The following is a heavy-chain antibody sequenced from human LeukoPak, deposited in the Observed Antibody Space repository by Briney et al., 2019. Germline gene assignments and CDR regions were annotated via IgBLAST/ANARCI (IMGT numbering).Heavy chain of an antibody. CDR2: ITGTGDST. CDR1: GFTFRSFA. CDR3: AKYMHQVHLYSFDS. Sequence: PGGSLRLSCAASGFTFRSFAMGWVRQAPGKGLEWVSGITGTGDSTSYADSVKGRFIISRDNSKNTLYLQMDSLRAEDTAVYYCAKYMHQVHLYSFDSWGQGTLLAVSS. V-gene: IGHV3-23*01. D-gene: IGHD1-1*01. J-gene: IGHJ4*02.